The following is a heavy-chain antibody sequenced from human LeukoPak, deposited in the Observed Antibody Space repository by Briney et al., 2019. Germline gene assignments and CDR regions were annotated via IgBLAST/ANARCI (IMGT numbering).Heavy chain of an antibody. CDR3: AREDYYGSGNYVAWGGPFDV. CDR2: IKQDGGEK. J-gene: IGHJ3*01. V-gene: IGHV3-7*01. CDR1: GFPFSSYW. D-gene: IGHD3-10*01. Sequence: PPGGSLRLSCAASGFPFSSYWMTWVRQAPGKGLEWVANIKQDGGEKYYVDSVKGRFTIPRDNAKNSVYLPMNSLRAEDTAAYYCAREDYYGSGNYVAWGGPFDVWGQGTTVTVSS.